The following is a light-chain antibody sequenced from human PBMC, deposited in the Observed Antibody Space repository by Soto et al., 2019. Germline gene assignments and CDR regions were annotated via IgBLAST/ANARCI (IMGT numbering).Light chain of an antibody. V-gene: IGKV3-15*01. CDR3: QQYNNWPIT. J-gene: IGKJ5*01. CDR2: GAS. CDR1: QSVSSD. Sequence: EIVMTQSPATLSVSPGERGTLSCGASQSVSSDLAWYQPKPGQAPRLLIYGASSRATGVPARVSGRGSGTEFTLTISSLQPEDLAIYYGQQYNNWPITFGQGTRLEIK.